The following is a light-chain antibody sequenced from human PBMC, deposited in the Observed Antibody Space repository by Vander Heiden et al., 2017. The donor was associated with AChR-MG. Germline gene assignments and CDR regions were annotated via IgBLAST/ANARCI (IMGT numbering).Light chain of an antibody. J-gene: IGLJ1*01. CDR1: ALAKQS. V-gene: IGLV3-25*03. CDR3: QSTDTSGTWI. CDR2: RDS. Sequence: SSDLTQPPAVSVSPGQTARITCSGDALAKQSAYWYQQKPGQAPGWGGYRDSERPSGIPERVSGSSSGTTVTSTISGVQAEDEAYYYCQSTDTSGTWIFGGGTKVTVL.